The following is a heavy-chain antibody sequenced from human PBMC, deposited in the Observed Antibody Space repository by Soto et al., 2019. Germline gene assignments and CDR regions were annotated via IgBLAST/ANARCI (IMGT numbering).Heavy chain of an antibody. Sequence: EVQLVESGGGLVQPGGSLRLSCAASGFTFSSYWMHWVRQAPGKGLVWVSRINSDGSSTSYADSYADSVKGRFTISRDNAKNTLYLQMNSLRAEDTAVYYCASDRLGGFDYWGQGTLVTVSS. J-gene: IGHJ4*02. V-gene: IGHV3-74*01. CDR1: GFTFSSYW. D-gene: IGHD3-10*01. CDR2: INSDGSST. CDR3: ASDRLGGFDY.